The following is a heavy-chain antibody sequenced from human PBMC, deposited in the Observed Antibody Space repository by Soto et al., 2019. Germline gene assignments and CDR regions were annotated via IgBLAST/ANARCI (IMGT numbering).Heavy chain of an antibody. CDR1: GGTFSSCT. CDR3: AGPIAHDFHNWFDP. CDR2: IIPILGIA. Sequence: SVKVSCKASGGTFSSCTISWVRQAPGQGLEWMGRIIPILGIANYAQKFQGRVTITADKSTSTAYMELSSLRSEDTAVYYCAGPIAHDFHNWFDPWGQGTLVTVSS. V-gene: IGHV1-69*02. J-gene: IGHJ5*02. D-gene: IGHD2-21*02.